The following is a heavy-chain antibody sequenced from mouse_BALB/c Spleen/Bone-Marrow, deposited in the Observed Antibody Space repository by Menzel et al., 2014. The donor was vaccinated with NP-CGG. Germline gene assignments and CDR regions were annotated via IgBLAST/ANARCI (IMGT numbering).Heavy chain of an antibody. D-gene: IGHD1-1*01. J-gene: IGHJ3*01. V-gene: IGHV5-6*01. CDR3: AFITAIAY. CDR2: VGGGDSYT. CDR1: GFTFSSYG. Sequence: EVQLVESGGDLVEPGGSLKLSCAASGFTFSSYGMSWVRQTPDKRLEWVATVGGGDSYTYYPDFVKGRFTISRDIAKSTLYLHMSSLKSEDTAMYYCAFITAIAYWGQGTLVTVSA.